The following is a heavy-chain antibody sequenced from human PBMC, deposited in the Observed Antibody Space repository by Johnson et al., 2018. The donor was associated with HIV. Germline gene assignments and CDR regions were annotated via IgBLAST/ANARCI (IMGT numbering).Heavy chain of an antibody. CDR1: GFTFSSYA. CDR3: ARDKGNYDILTGYYNVGAFDI. CDR2: ISYDGSNK. D-gene: IGHD3-9*01. Sequence: QVQLVESGGGVVQPGRSLRLSCAASGFTFSSYAMHWVRQAPGNGLEWVAVISYDGSNKYYADSVKGRLTISRDNSKNTLYLQMTSRRAEDTAVYYCARDKGNYDILTGYYNVGAFDIWGQGTMVTVSS. V-gene: IGHV3-30*04. J-gene: IGHJ3*02.